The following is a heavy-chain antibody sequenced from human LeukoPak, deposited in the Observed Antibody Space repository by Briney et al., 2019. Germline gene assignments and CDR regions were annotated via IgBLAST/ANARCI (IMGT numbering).Heavy chain of an antibody. V-gene: IGHV4-4*07. CDR3: ARVSGRGYSGYDWSFDY. CDR1: XXX. J-gene: IGHJ4*02. Sequence: XXXWSWIXXPAGKGLEWIGRIYTSGSTNYNPSLKSRVTMSVDTSKNQFSLKLSSVTAADTAVYYCARVSGRGYSGYDWSFDYWGQGTLVTVSS. D-gene: IGHD5-12*01. CDR2: IYTSGST.